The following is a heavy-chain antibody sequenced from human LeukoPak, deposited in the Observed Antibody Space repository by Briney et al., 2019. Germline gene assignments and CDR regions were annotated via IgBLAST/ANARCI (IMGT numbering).Heavy chain of an antibody. CDR2: ISPNCGGS. Sequence: ASVKVSCKASGYTFTDYHMHWVRQAPGQGLEWMGWISPNCGGSGFAQKFQGRVTMTRDTSISTAYLELSRLRSDDTAVYYCVRSGYNWGFDYWGQGTLVTVSS. V-gene: IGHV1-2*02. CDR3: VRSGYNWGFDY. D-gene: IGHD1-1*01. CDR1: GYTFTDYH. J-gene: IGHJ4*02.